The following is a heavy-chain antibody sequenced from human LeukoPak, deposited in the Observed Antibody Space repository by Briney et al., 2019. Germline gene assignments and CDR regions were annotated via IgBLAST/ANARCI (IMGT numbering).Heavy chain of an antibody. CDR3: ARDRSGSYYHPFDY. J-gene: IGHJ4*02. CDR2: INSDGSST. Sequence: GGSLRLSCAASGFTFSSYAMSWVRQAPGKGLVWVSRINSDGSSTSYADSVKGRFTISRDNAKNTLYLQMNSLRAEDTAVYYCARDRSGSYYHPFDYWGQGTLVTVSS. V-gene: IGHV3-74*01. D-gene: IGHD1-26*01. CDR1: GFTFSSYA.